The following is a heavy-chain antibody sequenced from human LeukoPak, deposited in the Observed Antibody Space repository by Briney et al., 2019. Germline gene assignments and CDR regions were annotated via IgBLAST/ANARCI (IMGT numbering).Heavy chain of an antibody. CDR2: ISISSTTI. CDR3: ARGATSLDY. J-gene: IGHJ4*02. Sequence: GGSLRLSCAASGFTFSSYSMNWVRQAPGEGLEWVSYISISSTTIYYADSVKGRFTISRDNAKNSLYLQMNSLRAEDTAVYYCARGATSLDYWGQGTLVTVSS. CDR1: GFTFSSYS. V-gene: IGHV3-48*04. D-gene: IGHD5-24*01.